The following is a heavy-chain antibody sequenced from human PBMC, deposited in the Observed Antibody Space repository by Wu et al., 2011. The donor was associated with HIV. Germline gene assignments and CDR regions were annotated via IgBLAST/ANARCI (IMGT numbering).Heavy chain of an antibody. CDR3: ARHVADYGGNSYFDY. Sequence: QVQLQESGPGLVKPSETLSLTCAVSGYSISSGYYWGWIRQPPGKGLEWIGSIYHSGSTYYNPSLKSRVTISVDTSKNQFSPKLSSVTAADTAVYYCARHVADYGGNSYFDYVGPGTRGHRLL. CDR2: IYHSGST. D-gene: IGHD4-23*01. J-gene: IGHJ4*02. CDR1: GYSISSGYY. V-gene: IGHV4-38-2*01.